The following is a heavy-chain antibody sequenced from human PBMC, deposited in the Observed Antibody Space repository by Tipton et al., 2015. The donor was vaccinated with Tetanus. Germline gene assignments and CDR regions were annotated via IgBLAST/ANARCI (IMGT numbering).Heavy chain of an antibody. CDR1: GFTFSSYG. Sequence: SLRLSCAASGFTFSSYGMHWVRQAPGKGLEWVAIIWYDGSNKYYADSVKGRFTISRDNPKNTLYLQMNSLRAEDTAVYYCARGLRFLEWSPPGFDYWGQGTLVTVSS. J-gene: IGHJ4*02. CDR3: ARGLRFLEWSPPGFDY. V-gene: IGHV3-33*01. D-gene: IGHD3-3*01. CDR2: IWYDGSNK.